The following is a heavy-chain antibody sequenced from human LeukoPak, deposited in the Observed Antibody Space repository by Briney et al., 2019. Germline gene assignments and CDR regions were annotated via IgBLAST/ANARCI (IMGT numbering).Heavy chain of an antibody. CDR3: ARGILNCTNGVCYRWWFDP. Sequence: SETLSLTCAVYGGYFSGYYWTWIRQPPGKGLEWIGEVNHSGDTNYNPPLKSRVTISVDTSKNQFSLTLSSVTAADTAVYYCARGILNCTNGVCYRWWFDPWGQGTRVTVSS. D-gene: IGHD2-8*01. CDR2: VNHSGDT. V-gene: IGHV4-34*01. J-gene: IGHJ5*02. CDR1: GGYFSGYY.